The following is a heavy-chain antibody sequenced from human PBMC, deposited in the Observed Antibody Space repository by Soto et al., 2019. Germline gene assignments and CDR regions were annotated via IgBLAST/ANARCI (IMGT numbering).Heavy chain of an antibody. J-gene: IGHJ6*02. CDR3: ARAETVTIFGVAIDYYGMDV. D-gene: IGHD3-3*01. Sequence: GGSLRLPWAASGFTFSSYAMHWVRRAPGKGLEWVAVISYDGSNKYYADSVKGRFTISRDNSKNTLYLQMNSLRAEDTAVYYCARAETVTIFGVAIDYYGMDVWGQGTTVTVSS. CDR1: GFTFSSYA. V-gene: IGHV3-30-3*01. CDR2: ISYDGSNK.